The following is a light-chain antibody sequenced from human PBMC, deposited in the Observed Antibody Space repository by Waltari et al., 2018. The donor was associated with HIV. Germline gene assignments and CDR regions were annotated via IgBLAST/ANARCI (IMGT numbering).Light chain of an antibody. V-gene: IGLV2-14*03. J-gene: IGLJ3*02. CDR1: SSAVGAYNH. Sequence: QSALTQPASVSGSPGQSITISCTGTSSAVGAYNHVPWYQQHPGNAPKVMIYDVISRPSGVSDRFSGSKSGNTASLTISGLQTEDEADYYCASFTTRGTAVFGGGTKLTVL. CDR2: DVI. CDR3: ASFTTRGTAV.